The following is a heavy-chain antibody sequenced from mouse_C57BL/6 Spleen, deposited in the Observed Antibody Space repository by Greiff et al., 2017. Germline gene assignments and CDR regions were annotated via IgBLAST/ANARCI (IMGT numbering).Heavy chain of an antibody. Sequence: QVQLKQSGAELVRPGTSVKVSCKASGYAFTNYLIEWVKQRPGQGLEWIGVINPGSGGTNYNEKFKGKATLTADKSSSTAYMQLSSLTSEDSAVYFCARYSEIWFDYWGQGTTLTVSS. CDR3: ARYSEIWFDY. J-gene: IGHJ2*01. CDR2: INPGSGGT. V-gene: IGHV1-54*01. CDR1: GYAFTNYL.